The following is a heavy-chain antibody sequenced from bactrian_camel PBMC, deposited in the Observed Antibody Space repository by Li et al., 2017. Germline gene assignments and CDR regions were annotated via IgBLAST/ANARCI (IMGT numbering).Heavy chain of an antibody. CDR2: IGSDGKT. Sequence: VQLVESGGDSVQAGGSLRLSCVASGNTGNCMGWFRQASQDKEREAVAVIGSDGKTNYADSVKGRFTISKDSAKNTLYLEMNSLKPEDTAMYYCAARWGFCSSVIPWSAKSQYPFWGQGTQVISASLAIPSRARGPRSPSP. J-gene: IGHJ4*01. V-gene: IGHV3S53*01. D-gene: IGHD1*01. CDR1: GNTGNC.